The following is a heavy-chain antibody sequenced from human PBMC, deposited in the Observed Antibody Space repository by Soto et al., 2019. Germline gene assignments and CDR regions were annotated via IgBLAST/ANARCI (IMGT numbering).Heavy chain of an antibody. Sequence: EVQLVESGGGLVQPGGSLRLSCAASGFTFSSYAMHWVRQAPGKGLEYVSAISSNGGSTYYANSVKGRFTISRDNSKNTLYLQMGSLRAEDMAVYYCARDWSATPTSGMDVWGQGTTVTVSS. CDR1: GFTFSSYA. J-gene: IGHJ6*02. V-gene: IGHV3-64*01. D-gene: IGHD3-3*01. CDR2: ISSNGGST. CDR3: ARDWSATPTSGMDV.